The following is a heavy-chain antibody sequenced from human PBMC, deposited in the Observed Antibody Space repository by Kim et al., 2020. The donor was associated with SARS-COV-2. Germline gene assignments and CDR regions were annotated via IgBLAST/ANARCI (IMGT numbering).Heavy chain of an antibody. D-gene: IGHD3-10*01. V-gene: IGHV1-46*01. Sequence: YAQKFQGRCTMTRDTSTSPVYMELSSLRSEDTAVYYCARLYGSGSYSLDYWGQGTLVTVSS. J-gene: IGHJ4*02. CDR3: ARLYGSGSYSLDY.